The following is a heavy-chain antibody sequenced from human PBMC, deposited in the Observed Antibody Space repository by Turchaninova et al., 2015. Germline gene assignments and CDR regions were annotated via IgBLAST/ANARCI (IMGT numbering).Heavy chain of an antibody. CDR1: GGSFSGYY. CDR2: INHSGST. V-gene: IGHV4-34*01. D-gene: IGHD6-13*01. Sequence: QVQLQPWGAGLLQPSETLSLTCAVYGGSFSGYYWSWIRQPPGKGLEWIGEINHSGSTNYNPSLKSRVTISVDTSKNQFSLKLSSVTAADTAVYYCAKIAAAGPFDYWGQGTLVTVSS. CDR3: AKIAAAGPFDY. J-gene: IGHJ4*02.